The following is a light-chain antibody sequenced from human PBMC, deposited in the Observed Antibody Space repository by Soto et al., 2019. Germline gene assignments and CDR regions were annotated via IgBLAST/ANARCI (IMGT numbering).Light chain of an antibody. Sequence: DIQMTQSPSSLSASVGDRVTITCRASQTINTYLNWYQQKLGKAPKVLIFAASRLQSGVPSRFSGSGSGTDFTLTISSLQPEDFATYYCQQSYTRTFGQGTKVEI. J-gene: IGKJ1*01. CDR3: QQSYTRT. CDR1: QTINTY. V-gene: IGKV1-39*01. CDR2: AAS.